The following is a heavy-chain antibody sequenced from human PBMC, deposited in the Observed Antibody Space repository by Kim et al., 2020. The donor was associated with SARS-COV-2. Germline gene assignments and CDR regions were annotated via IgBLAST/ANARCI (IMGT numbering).Heavy chain of an antibody. Sequence: ESVKGRFTISIDNSKNTLYLQMNSLRGEDTAVYYCASLGFWNGNYVSFDYWGQGTLVTVSS. J-gene: IGHJ4*02. V-gene: IGHV3-30*01. D-gene: IGHD1-7*01. CDR3: ASLGFWNGNYVSFDY.